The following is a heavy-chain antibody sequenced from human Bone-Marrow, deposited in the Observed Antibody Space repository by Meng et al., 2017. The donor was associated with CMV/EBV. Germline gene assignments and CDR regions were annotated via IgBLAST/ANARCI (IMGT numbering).Heavy chain of an antibody. CDR2: IIPILGIA. D-gene: IGHD4-17*01. J-gene: IGHJ6*02. CDR3: ARDPTTVTTEDYYYGMDV. V-gene: IGHV1-69*10. CDR1: GGTFSSYA. Sequence: SVKVSCKASGGTFSSYAISWVRQAPGQGLEWMGGIIPILGIANYAQKFQGRVTITADKSTSTAYMELSRLRSDDTAVYYCARDPTTVTTEDYYYGMDVWGQGTTVTASS.